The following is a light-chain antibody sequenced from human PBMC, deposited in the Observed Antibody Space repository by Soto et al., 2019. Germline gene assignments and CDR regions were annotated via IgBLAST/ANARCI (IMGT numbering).Light chain of an antibody. CDR1: QTISTS. CDR3: QQYKTYST. Sequence: DIQMTQSPSTLHAPVGPRVTITCRATQTISTSLAWYQQIPGRAPKLLIYKASILDTGVPSRFSGSGSGTEFTLTISSLQPDDFATYYCQQYKTYSTFGQGTKVDIK. V-gene: IGKV1-5*03. CDR2: KAS. J-gene: IGKJ1*01.